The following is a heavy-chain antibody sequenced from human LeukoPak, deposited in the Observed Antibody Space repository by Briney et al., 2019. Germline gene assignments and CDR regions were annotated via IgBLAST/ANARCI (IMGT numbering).Heavy chain of an antibody. D-gene: IGHD3-22*01. Sequence: PSQTLSLTCTVSGGSISSGDYYWSWIRQPPGKGLEWIGYIYYSGSTYYNPSLKSRVTISVDTSKNQFSLKLSSVTAADTAVYYCASLKFVYDSSGYYYPPKYYFDYWGQGTLVTVSS. CDR2: IYYSGST. V-gene: IGHV4-30-4*01. CDR3: ASLKFVYDSSGYYYPPKYYFDY. CDR1: GGSISSGDYY. J-gene: IGHJ4*02.